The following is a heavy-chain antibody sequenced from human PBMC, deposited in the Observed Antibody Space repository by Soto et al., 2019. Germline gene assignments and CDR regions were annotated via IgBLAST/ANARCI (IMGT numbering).Heavy chain of an antibody. D-gene: IGHD2-2*01. V-gene: IGHV3-33*06. J-gene: IGHJ6*03. CDR3: AKGAVPAATYYYYYYYMDV. CDR1: GFTFSSYG. Sequence: QVQLVESGGGVVQPGRSLRLSCAASGFTFSSYGMHWVRQAPGKGLEWVAVIWYDGSNKYYADSVKGRFTISRDNSKNTLYLQMNSLRAEDTALYYCAKGAVPAATYYYYYYYMDVWGKGTTVTVSS. CDR2: IWYDGSNK.